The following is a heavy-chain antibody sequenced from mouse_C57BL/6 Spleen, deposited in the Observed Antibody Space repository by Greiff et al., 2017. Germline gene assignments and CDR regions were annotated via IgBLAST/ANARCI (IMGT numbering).Heavy chain of an antibody. CDR1: GYTFTSYW. Sequence: VQLQQPGAELVKPGASVKMSCKASGYTFTSYWITWVKQRPGQGLEWIGDIYPGSGSTNYNEKFKSKATLTVDTSSSTAYMQLSSLPSEYSAVYYCARYDDEAWFAYWGQGTLVTVSA. CDR2: IYPGSGST. D-gene: IGHD2-4*01. CDR3: ARYDDEAWFAY. V-gene: IGHV1-55*01. J-gene: IGHJ3*01.